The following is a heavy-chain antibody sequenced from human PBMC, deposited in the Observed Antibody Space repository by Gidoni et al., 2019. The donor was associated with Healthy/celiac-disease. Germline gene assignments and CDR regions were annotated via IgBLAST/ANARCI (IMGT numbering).Heavy chain of an antibody. J-gene: IGHJ4*02. CDR2: IDYSGST. Sequence: QVQLQESGPGLVKPSQTLSLTCTVSGGSISSGGYYWSWIRQHPGRGLEWIGYIDYSGSTYYNPSLKSRVTISVDTSKNQFSLKLSSVTAADTAVYYCARAPDPDMTTVTAFDYWGQGTLVTVSS. CDR1: GGSISSGGYY. V-gene: IGHV4-31*03. D-gene: IGHD4-17*01. CDR3: ARAPDPDMTTVTAFDY.